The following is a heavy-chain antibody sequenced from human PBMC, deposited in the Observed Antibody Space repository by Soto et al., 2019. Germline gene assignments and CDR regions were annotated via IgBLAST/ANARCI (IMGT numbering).Heavy chain of an antibody. CDR3: APLRNFDKLFSL. D-gene: IGHD3-9*01. Sequence: SETLSLTCAVYGVSFSNYYWSWIRQPPGKGLEWIGEINQGGSTTYNPSLKSRVTMSLDTSKNQYFLKLNSVTAAETAVYYCAPLRNFDKLFSLWGQGTPVTVSS. J-gene: IGHJ4*02. CDR2: INQGGST. V-gene: IGHV4-34*01. CDR1: GVSFSNYY.